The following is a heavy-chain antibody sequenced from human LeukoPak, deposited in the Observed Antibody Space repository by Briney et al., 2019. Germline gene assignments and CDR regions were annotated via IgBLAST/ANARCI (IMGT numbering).Heavy chain of an antibody. CDR3: ARSTPGSGSYYSFDY. D-gene: IGHD3-10*01. Sequence: GGSLRLSCSASRFTFSDYYMSWIRQAPGKGLEWVSYISRSGTYKNYADSVKGRFTISRDNAKDSLYLQMNSLRAEDTAVYYCARSTPGSGSYYSFDYWGQGTLVTVSS. V-gene: IGHV3-11*06. CDR1: RFTFSDYY. J-gene: IGHJ4*02. CDR2: ISRSGTYK.